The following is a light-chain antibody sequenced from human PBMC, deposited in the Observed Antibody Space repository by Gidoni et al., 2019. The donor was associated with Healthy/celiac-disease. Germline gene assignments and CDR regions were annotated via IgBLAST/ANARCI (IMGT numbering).Light chain of an antibody. V-gene: IGKV1-9*01. J-gene: IGKJ1*01. CDR3: QQLNSYPDT. CDR2: AAS. CDR1: QVISSY. Sequence: IQLTPSPSSLSASVGDRVTITCRASQVISSYLAWYQQKPGKPPTLLLYAASTLQTAVPTRFSGSGSGTDFTLPISSLQPEDFATYYCQQLNSYPDTFGQGTKVEIK.